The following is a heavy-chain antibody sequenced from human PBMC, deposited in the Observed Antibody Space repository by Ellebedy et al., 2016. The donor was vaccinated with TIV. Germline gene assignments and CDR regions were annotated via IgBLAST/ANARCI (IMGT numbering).Heavy chain of an antibody. CDR2: ISSTSSTI. CDR1: GFSFSSYG. CDR3: ARSFWSGYSPVDY. J-gene: IGHJ4*02. V-gene: IGHV3-48*02. D-gene: IGHD3-3*01. Sequence: GESLKISXAASGFSFSSYGMQWVRQAPGKGLEWVSYISSTSSTIYYADSVKGRFTVSRDNAKNSLFLQMNSLRDEDTAVYYCARSFWSGYSPVDYWGQGTLVTVSS.